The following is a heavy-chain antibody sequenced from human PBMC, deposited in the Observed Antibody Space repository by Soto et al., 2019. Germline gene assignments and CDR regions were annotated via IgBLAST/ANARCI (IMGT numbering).Heavy chain of an antibody. CDR2: INHSGST. Sequence: QVQLQQWGAGLLKPSETLSLTCAVYGGSFSGYYWSWIRQPPGKGLEWIGEINHSGSTNYNPSLKSRVTISVDTSKNQFSLKRSSVTAADTAVYYCARSSVLRFLEWFRRADYFDYWGQGTLVTVSS. CDR3: ARSSVLRFLEWFRRADYFDY. D-gene: IGHD3-3*01. CDR1: GGSFSGYY. V-gene: IGHV4-34*01. J-gene: IGHJ4*02.